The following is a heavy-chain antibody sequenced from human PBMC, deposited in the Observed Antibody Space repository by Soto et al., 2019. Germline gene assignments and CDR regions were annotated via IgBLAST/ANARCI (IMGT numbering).Heavy chain of an antibody. V-gene: IGHV1-69*02. J-gene: IGHJ6*02. Sequence: QVQLVQSGAEVKKPGSSVKVSCKASGGTFSSYTISWVRQAPGQGLEWMGRIIPILGIANYAQKFQGRVTITADKSTSTAYMELSSLRSEDTAVYYCAGPGRYYYYGMDVWGQGTTVTVSS. CDR2: IIPILGIA. CDR1: GGTFSSYT. CDR3: AGPGRYYYYGMDV.